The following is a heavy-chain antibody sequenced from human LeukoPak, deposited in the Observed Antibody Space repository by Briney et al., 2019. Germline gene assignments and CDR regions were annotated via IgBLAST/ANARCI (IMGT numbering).Heavy chain of an antibody. CDR1: GFTFSSYS. Sequence: GGSLRLSCAASGFTFSSYSMNWVRQAPGKGLEWVSYISSSSSTIYYADSVKGRFTISRDNAKNSLYLQMNSLRAEDTAVYYCARERRGRTAMVPSNYMDVWGKGTTVTVSS. V-gene: IGHV3-48*01. D-gene: IGHD5-18*01. CDR2: ISSSSSTI. J-gene: IGHJ6*03. CDR3: ARERRGRTAMVPSNYMDV.